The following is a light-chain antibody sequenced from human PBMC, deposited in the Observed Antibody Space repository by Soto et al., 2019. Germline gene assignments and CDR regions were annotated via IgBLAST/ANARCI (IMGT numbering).Light chain of an antibody. CDR2: GAS. Sequence: EIVMTQSPAPLSVSPGERATLSCRASQSVSSNLAWYQQKPGQAPRLLIYGASTRATGIPARFSGSGSGTEFTLTISSLQYEYFAVYYCQQYNNWPPAFGQGTKLEIK. CDR3: QQYNNWPPA. V-gene: IGKV3-15*01. CDR1: QSVSSN. J-gene: IGKJ2*01.